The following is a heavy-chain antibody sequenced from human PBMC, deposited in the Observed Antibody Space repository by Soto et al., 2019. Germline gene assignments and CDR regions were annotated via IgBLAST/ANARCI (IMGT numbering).Heavy chain of an antibody. V-gene: IGHV3-33*01. CDR1: GFTFSSYG. Sequence: QVQLVESGGGVVQPGRSLRLSCAASGFTFSSYGMHWVRQAPGKGLEWVAVIWYDGSNKYYADSVKGRFTISRDNSKNTLYRQMNSLRAEDTAVYYCARDRGSSSWYYFDYWGQGTLVTVSS. CDR2: IWYDGSNK. D-gene: IGHD6-13*01. CDR3: ARDRGSSSWYYFDY. J-gene: IGHJ4*02.